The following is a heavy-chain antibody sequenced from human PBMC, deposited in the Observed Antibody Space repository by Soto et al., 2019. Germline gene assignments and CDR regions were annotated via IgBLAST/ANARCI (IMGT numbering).Heavy chain of an antibody. V-gene: IGHV4-61*01. Sequence: QVQLQESGPGLVKPSETLSLTCTVSGGSVSSETYYWSWVRQPPGKGLEWIGYIYYLGGTKYNPSLRSRVTISLDTSKNQFSLKLNSVTVADTAVYYCSNPVGDANIVWGQGTTVTVSS. CDR2: IYYLGGT. D-gene: IGHD3-16*01. CDR3: SNPVGDANIV. J-gene: IGHJ6*02. CDR1: GGSVSSETYY.